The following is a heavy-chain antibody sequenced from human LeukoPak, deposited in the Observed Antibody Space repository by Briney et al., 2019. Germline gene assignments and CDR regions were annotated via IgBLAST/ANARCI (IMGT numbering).Heavy chain of an antibody. CDR3: AKSHYYGSGSIDY. J-gene: IGHJ4*02. CDR2: ISASGDST. V-gene: IGHV3-23*01. Sequence: GGSLRLSCAASGFTFSSYAMSWVRQAPGKGLAWISTISASGDSTSYADSVKGRFTISRDNSKNALYLQVNSLRADDATLYYCAKSHYYGSGSIDYWGQGTLVTVSS. D-gene: IGHD3-10*01. CDR1: GFTFSSYA.